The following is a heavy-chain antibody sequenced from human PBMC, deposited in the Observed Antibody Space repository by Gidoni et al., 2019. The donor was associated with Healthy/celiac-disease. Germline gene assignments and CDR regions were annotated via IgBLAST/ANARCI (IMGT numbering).Heavy chain of an antibody. V-gene: IGHV4-31*03. Sequence: QVQLQESGPGLVKPSQTLSPTCPVSGGPTSSGCYYWSRIRQHPGKGLEWIGYIYYSGSTYYNPSLKSRVTISVDTSKNQFSLKLSSVTAADTAVYYCAREPTAYYYDSSGYYYNWFDPWGQGTLVTVSS. D-gene: IGHD3-22*01. CDR2: IYYSGST. J-gene: IGHJ5*02. CDR1: GGPTSSGCYY. CDR3: AREPTAYYYDSSGYYYNWFDP.